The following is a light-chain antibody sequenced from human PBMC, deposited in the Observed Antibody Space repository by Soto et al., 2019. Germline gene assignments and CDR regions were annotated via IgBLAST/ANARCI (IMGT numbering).Light chain of an antibody. CDR3: QQYSSPPQT. CDR2: AAS. CDR1: ETVTGKY. V-gene: IGKV3-20*01. J-gene: IGKJ1*01. Sequence: DIVLTQSPGTLSLSPADRATLSCRASETVTGKYLAWYQQKVGQAPRLLIFAASNRATGIPDRFSGSGSGTDFTLTISRLEPEDFAMYFCQQYSSPPQTFGQGTKVDSK.